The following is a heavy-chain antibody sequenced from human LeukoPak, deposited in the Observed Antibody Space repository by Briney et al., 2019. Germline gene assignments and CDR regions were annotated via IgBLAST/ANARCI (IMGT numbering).Heavy chain of an antibody. D-gene: IGHD5-24*01. Sequence: GGSLRLSCAASGFTFSNYWMIWVRQAPGKGLEWVGNIKQDGSEKRYADTVRGRFSISRDNAQTSLYLQMNSLRAEDTAVYYCARASDPWLQLTWGQGTLVTVSS. V-gene: IGHV3-7*05. CDR2: IKQDGSEK. CDR1: GFTFSNYW. J-gene: IGHJ5*02. CDR3: ARASDPWLQLT.